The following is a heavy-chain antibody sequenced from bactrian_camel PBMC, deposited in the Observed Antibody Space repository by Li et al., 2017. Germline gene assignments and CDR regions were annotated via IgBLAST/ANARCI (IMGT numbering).Heavy chain of an antibody. V-gene: IGHV3S6*01. CDR1: GDTTLC. D-gene: IGHD3*01. J-gene: IGHJ6*01. CDR3: AAGIWVDSCPGRLERHDFGY. CDR2: LHSDGTA. Sequence: HVQLVESGGGSVQAGGSLRLSCAASGDTTLCMGWVRQAPGKEREGIARLHSDGTAQYADSVKGRFTASKDTARNTLYLQMNSLKPEDSAMYYCAAGIWVDSCPGRLERHDFGYWGQGTQVTVS.